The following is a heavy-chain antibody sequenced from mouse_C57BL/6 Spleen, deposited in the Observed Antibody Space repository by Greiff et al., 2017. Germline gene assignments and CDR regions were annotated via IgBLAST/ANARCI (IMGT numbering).Heavy chain of an antibody. CDR3: TRMGLDYGNYAGFAY. CDR2: ISSGGDYI. J-gene: IGHJ3*01. Sequence: EVKLMESGEGLVKPGGSLKLSCAASGFTFSSYAMSWVRQTPAKRLEWVAFISSGGDYIYYADTVKGRFTISRDNARNTLYLHMSSLKSEDTAMYYCTRMGLDYGNYAGFAYGGQGTLGTVSA. V-gene: IGHV5-9-1*02. D-gene: IGHD2-1*01. CDR1: GFTFSSYA.